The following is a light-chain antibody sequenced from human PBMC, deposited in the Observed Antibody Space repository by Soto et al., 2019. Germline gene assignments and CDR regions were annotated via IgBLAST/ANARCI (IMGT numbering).Light chain of an antibody. J-gene: IGKJ1*01. CDR1: QVINNY. Sequence: DIQMTQSPSSLSASVGDRVTITCRASQVINNYLAWYQQKPGKVPKLLIYAASTLQSRVPYRFSGSGSGTDFTLTISSLQPEYVATYYCQKYNSAPWTFGQGTKVEIK. CDR2: AAS. CDR3: QKYNSAPWT. V-gene: IGKV1-27*01.